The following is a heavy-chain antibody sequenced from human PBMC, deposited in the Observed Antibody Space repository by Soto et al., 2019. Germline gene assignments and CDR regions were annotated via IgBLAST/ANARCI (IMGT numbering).Heavy chain of an antibody. CDR3: AREIGNRLRYGPVDY. J-gene: IGHJ4*02. CDR1: GFTFSGYY. Sequence: QVQLVESGGGLVKPGGSLRLSCAASGFTFSGYYMTWMRQAPGKGLEWVSFIGKTGSDIHYADSVEGRFTISRDNAKNSLYLQMNSLRAEDTAVYYCAREIGNRLRYGPVDYWGQGTLVTVSS. V-gene: IGHV3-11*01. CDR2: IGKTGSDI. D-gene: IGHD3-10*01.